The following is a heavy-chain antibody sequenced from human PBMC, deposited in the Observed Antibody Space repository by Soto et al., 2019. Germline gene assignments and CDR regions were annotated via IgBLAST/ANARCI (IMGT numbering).Heavy chain of an antibody. CDR1: GGTFSSYA. D-gene: IGHD2-2*02. CDR2: IIPIFGTA. J-gene: IGHJ5*02. CDR3: AREGYCSSSSCYIGERRFDP. Sequence: QVQLVQSGAEVKKPGSSVKVSCKASGGTFSSYAISWVRQAPGQGLEWMGGIIPIFGTANYAQKFQGRVTITADESTSAAYMELSSLRSEDTAVYYCAREGYCSSSSCYIGERRFDPWGQGTLVTVSS. V-gene: IGHV1-69*01.